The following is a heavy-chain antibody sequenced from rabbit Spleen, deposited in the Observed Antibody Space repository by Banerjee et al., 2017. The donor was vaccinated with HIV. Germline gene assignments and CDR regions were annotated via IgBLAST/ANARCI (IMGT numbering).Heavy chain of an antibody. CDR2: IYDGSSSST. V-gene: IGHV1S40*01. CDR3: ARGSYTSSSGNYGPLFSL. D-gene: IGHD1-1*01. CDR1: GFTISSSYY. J-gene: IGHJ4*01. Sequence: QSLEESGGDLVKPGASLTLTCTASGFTISSSYYMCWVRQAPGKGPEWIACIYDGSSSSTYYANWAEGRFTISKTSSTTVTLQLNSLTAADTATYFCARGSYTSSSGNYGPLFSLWGPGTLVTVS.